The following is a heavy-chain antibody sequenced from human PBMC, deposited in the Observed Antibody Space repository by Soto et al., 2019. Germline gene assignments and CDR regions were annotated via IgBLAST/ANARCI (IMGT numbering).Heavy chain of an antibody. CDR2: IYYSGST. D-gene: IGHD3-10*01. CDR3: ARKGNYYGSGSYVGWFDP. Sequence: LSLTCTVSGGSISSGGYYWSWIRQHPGKGLEWIGYIYYSGSTYYNPSLKSRVTISVDTSKNQFSLKLSSVTAADTAVYYCARKGNYYGSGSYVGWFDPWGQGTLVTVSS. J-gene: IGHJ5*02. V-gene: IGHV4-31*03. CDR1: GGSISSGGYY.